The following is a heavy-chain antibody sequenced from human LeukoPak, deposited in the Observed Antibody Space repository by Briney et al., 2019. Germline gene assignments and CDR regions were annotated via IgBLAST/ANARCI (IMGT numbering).Heavy chain of an antibody. J-gene: IGHJ4*02. CDR3: AREWLLMSYFVY. CDR1: GRPLSSGSYH. Sequence: PSEPLSLPCTVSGRPLSSGSYHWSWIPQPAGKGVEWIGRIYTSGRTNYNPSLKSRVTISVDTAKNQFSLELSSVTAADTAVYCCAREWLLMSYFVYWGQGTLLTVPS. CDR2: IYTSGRT. D-gene: IGHD3-22*01. V-gene: IGHV4-61*02.